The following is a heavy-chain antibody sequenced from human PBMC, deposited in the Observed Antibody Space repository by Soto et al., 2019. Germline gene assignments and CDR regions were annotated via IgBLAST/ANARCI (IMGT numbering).Heavy chain of an antibody. CDR3: ARDKDSSARARAEFDY. CDR2: INPSDGTT. D-gene: IGHD6-19*01. Sequence: QGHLVQSGAEVKRPGASVRVSCESSGYMFTSYFIHWVRQVPGQGLECVGVINPSDGTTTYAQKFQPRITMTRDTSTTTVDMELSSLRTEDTAVYYCARDKDSSARARAEFDYWGQGTLITVSS. V-gene: IGHV1-46*01. CDR1: GYMFTSYF. J-gene: IGHJ4*02.